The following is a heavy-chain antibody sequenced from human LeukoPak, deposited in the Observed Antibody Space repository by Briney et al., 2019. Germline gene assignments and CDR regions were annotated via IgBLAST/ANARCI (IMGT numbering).Heavy chain of an antibody. V-gene: IGHV3-21*01. CDR3: ARADCFSSTCYLRSSWFDP. CDR1: GFSLSSYD. D-gene: IGHD2-2*01. CDR2: ISTTSTYI. Sequence: GGSLRLSCAASGFSLSSYDMNWVRQAPGKGLEWVSSISTTSTYIYYRYSVKGRFTISRDNARNSLYLQMNGLRAEDTAVYYCARADCFSSTCYLRSSWFDPLGQGTLVTVSS. J-gene: IGHJ5*02.